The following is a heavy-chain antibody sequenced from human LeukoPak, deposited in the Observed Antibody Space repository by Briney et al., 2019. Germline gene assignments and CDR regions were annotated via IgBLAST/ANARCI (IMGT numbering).Heavy chain of an antibody. V-gene: IGHV4-34*01. CDR3: ARSGLCGSTSCYQDAGWFDP. CDR2: INHSGST. D-gene: IGHD2-2*01. CDR1: GGSFSGYY. J-gene: IGHJ5*02. Sequence: SETLSLTCAVYGGSFSGYYWSWIRQPPGKGLEWIGEINHSGSTNYNPSLKSRVTISVDTSKNQFSLKLSTVTAADTAVYYCARSGLCGSTSCYQDAGWFDPWGQGTLVTVSS.